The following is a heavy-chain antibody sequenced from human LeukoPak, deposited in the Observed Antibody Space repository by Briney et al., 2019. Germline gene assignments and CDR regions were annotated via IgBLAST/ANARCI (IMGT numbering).Heavy chain of an antibody. D-gene: IGHD3-10*01. CDR3: ARDDYYGSGSYMNWFDP. J-gene: IGHJ5*02. CDR2: INPSGGST. V-gene: IGHV1-46*01. CDR1: GYTFTSYY. Sequence: GASVKVSCKASGYTFTSYYMHWVRQAPGQGLEWMGIINPSGGSTSYAQKFQGRVTMTTDTSTSTAYMELRSLRSDDTAVYYCARDDYYGSGSYMNWFDPWGQGTLVTVSS.